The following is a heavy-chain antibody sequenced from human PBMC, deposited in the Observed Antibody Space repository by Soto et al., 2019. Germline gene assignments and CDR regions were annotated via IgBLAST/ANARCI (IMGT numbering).Heavy chain of an antibody. CDR3: ARELRAQWLLGPLDYYGMDV. CDR2: ISYDGSNK. J-gene: IGHJ6*02. D-gene: IGHD6-19*01. CDR1: GFTFSSYA. Sequence: QVQLVESGGGVVQPGRSLRLSCAASGFTFSSYAMHWVRQAPGKGLEWVAVISYDGSNKYYADSVKGRFTISRDNSKNTLYLQMNSLKDEDTAVYYCARELRAQWLLGPLDYYGMDVWGQGTTVTVSS. V-gene: IGHV3-30-3*01.